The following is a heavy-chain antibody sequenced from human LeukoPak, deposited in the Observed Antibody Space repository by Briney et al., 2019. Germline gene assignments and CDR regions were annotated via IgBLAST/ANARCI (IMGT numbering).Heavy chain of an antibody. CDR2: MNPNSGNT. D-gene: IGHD3-9*01. J-gene: IGHJ6*02. V-gene: IGHV1-8*01. CDR1: GYTFISYD. Sequence: ASVKVSCKASGYTFISYDINWVRQASGQGLEWMGWMNPNSGNTGYAQKFQGRVTMTRNTSISTAYMELSSLRSEDTAVYYCQARYDILTGYPRYYYYGMDVWGQGTTVTVSS. CDR3: QARYDILTGYPRYYYYGMDV.